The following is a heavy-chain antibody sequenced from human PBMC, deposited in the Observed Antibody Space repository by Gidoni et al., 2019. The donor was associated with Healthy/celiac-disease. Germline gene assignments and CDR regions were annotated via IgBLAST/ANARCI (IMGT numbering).Heavy chain of an antibody. J-gene: IGHJ6*02. Sequence: QVQLVASGGGVVHPARSLRLSCAASGFTFSSYGMHCVRQAPGKGREWVEGRSYDGSNKYYADSVKGRINIYRDNYKNTLYLKMNSLRAEDTAVYYCAKEWALYYYYGMDVWGQGTTVTVSS. CDR3: AKEWALYYYYGMDV. CDR1: GFTFSSYG. V-gene: IGHV3-30*18. D-gene: IGHD3-16*02. CDR2: RSYDGSNK.